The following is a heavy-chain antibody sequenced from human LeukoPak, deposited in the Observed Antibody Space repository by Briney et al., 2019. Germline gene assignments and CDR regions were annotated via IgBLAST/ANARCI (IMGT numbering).Heavy chain of an antibody. J-gene: IGHJ6*02. D-gene: IGHD4-17*01. CDR1: GGSFSGYY. CDR3: PRVATVTNGAIVRYYYYYYGMDV. V-gene: IGHV4-34*01. Sequence: SEILSLTWAVYGGSFSGYYWSWIRQPPGKGLEWIGEINHSGSTNYNPSLKSRVTISVDTSKNQFSLKLSSVTAADTAVYYCPRVATVTNGAIVRYYYYYYGMDVWGQGTTVTVSS. CDR2: INHSGST.